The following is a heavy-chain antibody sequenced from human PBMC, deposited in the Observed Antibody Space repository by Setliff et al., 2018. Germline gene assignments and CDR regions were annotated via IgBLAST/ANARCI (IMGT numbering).Heavy chain of an antibody. D-gene: IGHD1-1*01. J-gene: IGHJ6*03. V-gene: IGHV3-23*01. CDR3: AKTRGSNWNFFYYMDV. Sequence: LRLSCAASGFSFSSYAMTWVRQAPGKGLEWVSAISAGGGSTYSADSVKGRFTISRDNSKNTLYLQMNSLRAEDTAVYYCAKTRGSNWNFFYYMDVWGKGTTVTVS. CDR2: ISAGGGST. CDR1: GFSFSSYA.